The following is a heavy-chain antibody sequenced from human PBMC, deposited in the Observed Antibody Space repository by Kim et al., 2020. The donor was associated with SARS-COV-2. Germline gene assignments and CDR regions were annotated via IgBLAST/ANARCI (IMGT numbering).Heavy chain of an antibody. D-gene: IGHD7-27*01. J-gene: IGHJ4*02. CDR1: GGSISSGDHH. V-gene: IGHV4-30-4*01. CDR2: ISYSGSA. CDR3: ASAPTGDPLDY. Sequence: SETLSLTCTVSGGSISSGDHHWSWVRQPPGKGLEWIGNISYSGSAYYSPSLKSRVNISVDTSKNQFSLKLSSVTAADTAVYYCASAPTGDPLDYWGQGTL.